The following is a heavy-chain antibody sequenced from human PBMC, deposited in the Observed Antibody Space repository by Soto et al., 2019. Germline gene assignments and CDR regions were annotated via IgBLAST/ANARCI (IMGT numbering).Heavy chain of an antibody. D-gene: IGHD5-12*01. CDR1: GFTFTNYA. V-gene: IGHV3-23*01. CDR2: ISGSGDTT. Sequence: GWSLRLACAASGFTFTNYAMTWVRQAPGRGLEWVSSISGSGDTTYYADAVEGRFTISRDNSKSTLYLQMDSLRAEDTALYYCAKVKTWTYLDFWGQGALVTVSS. CDR3: AKVKTWTYLDF. J-gene: IGHJ4*02.